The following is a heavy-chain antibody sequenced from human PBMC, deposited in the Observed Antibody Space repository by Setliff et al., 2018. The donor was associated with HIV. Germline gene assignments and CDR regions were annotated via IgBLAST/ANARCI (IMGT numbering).Heavy chain of an antibody. J-gene: IGHJ4*02. V-gene: IGHV4-39*07. CDR1: GGSISSSSYC. CDR3: AREAFGDYVWGSYRYKDY. CDR2: INYSGST. Sequence: TLSLTCTVSGGSISSSSYCWGSIRQPPGKGLEWIGSINYSGSTYYNPSLKSRVSISVDTSKNQFSLKLSSVTAADTAVYYCAREAFGDYVWGSYRYKDYWGQGTLVTVSS. D-gene: IGHD3-16*02.